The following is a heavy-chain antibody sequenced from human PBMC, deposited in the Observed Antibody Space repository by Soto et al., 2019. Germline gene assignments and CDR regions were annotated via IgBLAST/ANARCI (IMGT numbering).Heavy chain of an antibody. CDR1: GASISSYY. CDR2: IYYSGST. V-gene: IGHV4-59*01. Sequence: SETLSLTCTVSGASISSYYWSWIRQSPGKGLEWIGYIYYSGSTDYNPSLKSRVTMSVDTSKNQFSLKLTSVTAADTAVYYCAREPEIWGQGTMVNVSS. J-gene: IGHJ3*02. CDR3: AREPEI.